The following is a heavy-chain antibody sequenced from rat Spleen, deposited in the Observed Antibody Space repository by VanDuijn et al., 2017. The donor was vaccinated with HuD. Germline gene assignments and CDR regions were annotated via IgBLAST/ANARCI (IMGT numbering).Heavy chain of an antibody. V-gene: IGHV5S10*01. Sequence: EVQLVESDGGLVQPGRSLKLSCAASEFTFSDYYMAWVRQAPKKGLEWVATIIYDGSRTYYRDSVKGRFTISRDNAKSTLYLQMDSLRSEDTATYYCATQGKYRYNYDYYFDYWGQGVMVTVSS. CDR3: ATQGKYRYNYDYYFDY. CDR2: IIYDGSRT. CDR1: EFTFSDYY. J-gene: IGHJ2*01. D-gene: IGHD1-5*01.